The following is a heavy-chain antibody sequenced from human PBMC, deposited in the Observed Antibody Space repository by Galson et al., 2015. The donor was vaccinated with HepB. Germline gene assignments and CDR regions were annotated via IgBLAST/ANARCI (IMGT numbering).Heavy chain of an antibody. CDR1: GGSISSSSYY. V-gene: IGHV4-39*01. CDR3: AGIKQYSGYPLFDY. J-gene: IGHJ4*02. Sequence: SETLSLTCTVSGGSISSSSYYWGWIRQPPGKGLEWIGSIYYSGSTYYNPSLKSRVTISVDTSKNQFSLKLSSVTAADTAVYYCAGIKQYSGYPLFDYWGQGTLVTVSS. CDR2: IYYSGST. D-gene: IGHD5-12*01.